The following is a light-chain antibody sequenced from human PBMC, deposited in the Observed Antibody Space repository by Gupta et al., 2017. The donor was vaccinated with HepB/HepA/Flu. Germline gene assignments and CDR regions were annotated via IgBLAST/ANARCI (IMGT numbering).Light chain of an antibody. CDR3: QAWGNNVL. Sequence: YELPQPLSVYVSPGQTSIITCSGDKVEEFYVSWYQQQSGQSPVLVISQDNRPASGLPERCSGSNSGNTATLTMTGAQAVDEADYYCQAWGNNVLFGGGTKLIVL. V-gene: IGLV3-1*01. CDR2: QDN. J-gene: IGLJ2*01. CDR1: KVEEFY.